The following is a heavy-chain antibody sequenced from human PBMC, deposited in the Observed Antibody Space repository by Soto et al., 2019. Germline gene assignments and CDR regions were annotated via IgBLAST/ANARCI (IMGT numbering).Heavy chain of an antibody. J-gene: IGHJ2*01. D-gene: IGHD6-13*01. CDR1: GFTFSDYY. CDR3: ARIITAAGGRRYFDL. V-gene: IGHV3-11*05. Sequence: QVQLVESGGGLVKPGGSLRLSCAASGFTFSDYYMSWIRQAPGKGLEWVSYINSSSSYTNYADSVKGRFTISRDNAKNSLYLQMTSLRGEDTAVYYSARIITAAGGRRYFDLWGRGTLVTVSS. CDR2: INSSSSYT.